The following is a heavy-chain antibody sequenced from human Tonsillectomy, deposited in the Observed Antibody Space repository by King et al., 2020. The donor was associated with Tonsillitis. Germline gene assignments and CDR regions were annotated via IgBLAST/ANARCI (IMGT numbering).Heavy chain of an antibody. CDR1: GFTFSSYS. D-gene: IGHD2-15*01. J-gene: IGHJ5*02. CDR2: IWYDGSKK. Sequence: VQLVESGGGVVQPGTSLRLSCAASGFTFSSYSMHWVRQAPGKGLEWVAVIWYDGSKKYYGDFVKGRFTISRDNSKNTLFLQMKSLRGEDTAVYNCAKDESWWLPSQKWFDPWGQGTPVTVSS. CDR3: AKDESWWLPSQKWFDP. V-gene: IGHV3-33*03.